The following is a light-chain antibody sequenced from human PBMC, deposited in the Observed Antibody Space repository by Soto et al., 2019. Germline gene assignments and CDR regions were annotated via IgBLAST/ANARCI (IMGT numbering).Light chain of an antibody. CDR1: QSISNW. CDR3: QQYESYSPLT. CDR2: DAS. Sequence: DIQMTQSPSTLSASVGDRVTISCRASQSISNWLAWYQQKPGKAPKLLIYDASSLESGVPSRFSGSGSGTEFTLTISSLQPEDFATYYCQQYESYSPLTFGGGTKVDIK. J-gene: IGKJ4*01. V-gene: IGKV1-5*01.